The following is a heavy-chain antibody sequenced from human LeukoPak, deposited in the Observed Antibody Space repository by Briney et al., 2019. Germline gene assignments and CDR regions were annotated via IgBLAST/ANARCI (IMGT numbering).Heavy chain of an antibody. CDR3: ARGPIVPAAIRDYYYYMDV. CDR1: GGTFSSYA. D-gene: IGHD2-2*01. Sequence: EASVKVSCKASGGTFSSYAISWVRQAPGQGLEWMGGIIPIFGTANYAQKFQGRVTITADESTSTAYMELSSLRSEDTAVYYCARGPIVPAAIRDYYYYMDVWGKGTTVTISS. J-gene: IGHJ6*03. CDR2: IIPIFGTA. V-gene: IGHV1-69*13.